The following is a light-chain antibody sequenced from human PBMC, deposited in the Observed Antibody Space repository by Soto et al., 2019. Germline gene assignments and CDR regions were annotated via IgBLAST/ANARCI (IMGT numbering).Light chain of an antibody. Sequence: QSVLTQPASVSGSPGQSVTISCTGTSSDVGGYNYVSWYQQHPGKAPKLTIYEVSNRPSGVSSRFSGSKSGNTASLTISGLQAEDEADYYCSSYSSFSTLGVFGTGTKVTVL. J-gene: IGLJ1*01. CDR2: EVS. CDR1: SSDVGGYNY. V-gene: IGLV2-14*01. CDR3: SSYSSFSTLGV.